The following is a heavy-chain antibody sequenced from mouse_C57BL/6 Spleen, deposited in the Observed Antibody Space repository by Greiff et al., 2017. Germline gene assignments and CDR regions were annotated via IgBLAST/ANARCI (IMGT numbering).Heavy chain of an antibody. Sequence: VHVKQSGPELVKPGASVKISCTASGYSFTGYYMNWVKQSPEKSLEWIGEINPSTGGTTYNQKFKAKATLTVDKSSSTAYMQLKSLTSEDSAVYYCARWNSNYNAYWGQGTLVTVSA. D-gene: IGHD2-5*01. CDR1: GYSFTGYY. CDR2: INPSTGGT. CDR3: ARWNSNYNAY. J-gene: IGHJ3*01. V-gene: IGHV1-42*01.